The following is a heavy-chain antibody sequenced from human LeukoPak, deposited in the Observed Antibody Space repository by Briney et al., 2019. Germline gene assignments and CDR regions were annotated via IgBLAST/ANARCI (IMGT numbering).Heavy chain of an antibody. CDR1: GYTFTGYY. J-gene: IGHJ5*02. CDR3: ASLLLWFGESKTHNWFDP. Sequence: ASVKVSCKASGYTFTGYYMHWVRQAPGQGLEWMGWINPNSGGTNYAQKFQGRVTMTRDTSISTAYMELSRLRSDDTAVYYCASLLLWFGESKTHNWFDPWGQGTLVNVSS. V-gene: IGHV1-2*02. D-gene: IGHD3-10*01. CDR2: INPNSGGT.